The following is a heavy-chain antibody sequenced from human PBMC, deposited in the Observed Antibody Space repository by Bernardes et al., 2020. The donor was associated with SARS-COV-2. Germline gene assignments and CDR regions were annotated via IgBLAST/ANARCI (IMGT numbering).Heavy chain of an antibody. V-gene: IGHV4-39*01. CDR2: IYYSGSI. CDR3: ASSPYNWNYHFDY. CDR1: GVSMPRSSYY. D-gene: IGHD1-7*01. J-gene: IGHJ4*02. Sequence: SETLSLTCTVSGVSMPRSSYYWGWLRQPPGKGLEWIGTIYYSGSIYYSPSIKSRITLSVDPSRNQFSLRLKSVTAADTAMYYCASSPYNWNYHFDYWGQGALAAVTS.